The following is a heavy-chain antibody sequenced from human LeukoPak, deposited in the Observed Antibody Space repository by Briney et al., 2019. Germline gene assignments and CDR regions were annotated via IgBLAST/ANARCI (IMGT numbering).Heavy chain of an antibody. J-gene: IGHJ4*02. CDR1: GGTFSSYA. Sequence: SVKVSCKASGGTFSSYAISWVRQAPGQGLEWMGGIIPIFGTANYAQKFQGRVTITADESTSTAYMELSSLRSEDTAVYYCERGHIVATIKAGLDYWGQGTLVTVSS. V-gene: IGHV1-69*13. CDR3: ERGHIVATIKAGLDY. CDR2: IIPIFGTA. D-gene: IGHD5-12*01.